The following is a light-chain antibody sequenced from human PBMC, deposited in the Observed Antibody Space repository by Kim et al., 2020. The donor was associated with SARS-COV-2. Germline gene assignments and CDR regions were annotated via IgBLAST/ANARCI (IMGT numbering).Light chain of an antibody. Sequence: ASVGDRVTITCRASQSISAWLAWYQQKPGKAPKLLMYKTSRLESGVPLRFSGSGSGTEFTLTISSLQPDDFATYYCQQYNSDSPAFGPGTKVDIK. CDR1: QSISAW. J-gene: IGKJ3*01. V-gene: IGKV1-5*03. CDR3: QQYNSDSPA. CDR2: KTS.